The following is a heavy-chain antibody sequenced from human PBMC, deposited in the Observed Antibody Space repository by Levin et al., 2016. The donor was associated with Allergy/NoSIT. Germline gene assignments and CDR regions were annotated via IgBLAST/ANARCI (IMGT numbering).Heavy chain of an antibody. CDR2: IIPIFGTA. CDR3: ARGGDFSSGYYSPHATFDY. Sequence: SVKVSCKASGGTFSSYAISWVRQAPGQGLEWMGGIIPIFGTANYAQKFQGRVTITADKSTSTAYMELSSLRSEDTAVYYCARGGDFSSGYYSPHATFDYWGQGTLVTVSS. J-gene: IGHJ4*02. CDR1: GGTFSSYA. V-gene: IGHV1-69*06. D-gene: IGHD3-22*01.